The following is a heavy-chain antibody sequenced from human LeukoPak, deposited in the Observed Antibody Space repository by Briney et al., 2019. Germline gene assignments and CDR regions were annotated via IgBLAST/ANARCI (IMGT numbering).Heavy chain of an antibody. CDR1: ILIHRLIY. J-gene: IGHJ4*02. V-gene: IGHV3-53*01. D-gene: IGHD6-19*01. CDR2: LYTAGDT. CDR3: AGGQMFTSGGFES. Sequence: GGSLRLLCGFSILIHRLIYMLGATQAPGKGLEWVSVLYTAGDTYYADSVKGRFTISRDNSKNTLSLQMNSLRPDDTALYYCAGGQMFTSGGFESWGQGALVTVSS.